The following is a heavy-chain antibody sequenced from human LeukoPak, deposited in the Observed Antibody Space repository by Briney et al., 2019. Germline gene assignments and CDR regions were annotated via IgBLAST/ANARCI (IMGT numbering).Heavy chain of an antibody. D-gene: IGHD3-3*01. CDR2: IYYSGST. CDR3: ARVVDFWSGTRDLYYYYYYMDV. J-gene: IGHJ6*03. Sequence: PSENLSLTCTVSGGSISSYYWSWIRQPPGKGLEWIGYIYYSGSTNYNPSLKSRVTISVDTSKNQFSLKLSSVTAADTAVYYCARVVDFWSGTRDLYYYYYYMDVWGKGTTVTVSS. CDR1: GGSISSYY. V-gene: IGHV4-59*01.